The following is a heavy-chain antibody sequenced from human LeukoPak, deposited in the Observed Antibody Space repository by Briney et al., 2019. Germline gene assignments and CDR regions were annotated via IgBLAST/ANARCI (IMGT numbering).Heavy chain of an antibody. CDR3: ATISRTMTTVTTAGY. CDR1: GYTFTDYH. D-gene: IGHD4-17*01. Sequence: ASVKVSFKASGYTFTDYHMHLERQAPGQGLEWMGWINPDSGGVKYAQRFQGRVTVTRDTSISTAYMELSRLGSDDTGVYYCATISRTMTTVTTAGYWGQGTLLTVSS. V-gene: IGHV1-2*02. CDR2: INPDSGGV. J-gene: IGHJ4*02.